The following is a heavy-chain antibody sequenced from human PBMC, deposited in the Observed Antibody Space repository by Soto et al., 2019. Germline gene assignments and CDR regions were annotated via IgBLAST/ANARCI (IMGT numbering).Heavy chain of an antibody. D-gene: IGHD3-16*01. V-gene: IGHV3-23*01. CDR1: GFIFSTYA. CDR3: ADMLWGRRDYFDY. J-gene: IGHJ4*02. Sequence: EVQLLESGGGLVQPGGSLRLSCAASGFIFSTYAMSWVRQAPGKGLEWIAAISGSGDTTYYADSVRGRFTISRDNSKNTPFLQMKSLSIEDTAVYYCADMLWGRRDYFDYWGQRTLATVST. CDR2: ISGSGDTT.